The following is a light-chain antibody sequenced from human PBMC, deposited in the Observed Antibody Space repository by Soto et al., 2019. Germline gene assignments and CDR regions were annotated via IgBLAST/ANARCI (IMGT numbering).Light chain of an antibody. CDR2: WAY. Sequence: DIVMTQSPDSLAMSLGERATINCKSSQSVLYTLNKRNYLSWYQQKPGQPPKLLIYWAYTRDSGVPDRFSGSGSGTEFNLTISSLQAEDAAVYYCQQYYTTPTITFGQGTRLEIK. V-gene: IGKV4-1*01. J-gene: IGKJ5*01. CDR1: QSVLYTLNKRNY. CDR3: QQYYTTPTIT.